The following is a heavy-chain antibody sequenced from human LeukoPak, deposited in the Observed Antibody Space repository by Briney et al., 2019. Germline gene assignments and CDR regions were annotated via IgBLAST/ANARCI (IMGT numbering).Heavy chain of an antibody. Sequence: SQTLSLTCTVSGASITNDDYYWSWIRQHPGKGLEWIGYIYFSGSTYYNPTLKSRASVSVDTSKSQFSLRLTSVTAADTAVYYCARRAPFSNWFDPWGREPWSSSPQ. CDR2: IYFSGST. CDR1: GASITNDDYY. J-gene: IGHJ5*02. V-gene: IGHV4-31*03. D-gene: IGHD2-2*01. CDR3: ARRAPFSNWFDP.